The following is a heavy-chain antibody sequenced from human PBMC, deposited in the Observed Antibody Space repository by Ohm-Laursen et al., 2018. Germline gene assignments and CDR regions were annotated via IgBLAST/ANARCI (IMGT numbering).Heavy chain of an antibody. CDR3: ARGGHYGSGSYSYYYYYGMDV. CDR1: GGTFSSYA. Sequence: GSSVKVSCKASGGTFSSYAISWVRQAPGQGLEWMGWMNPNSGNTGYAQKFQGRVTMTRNTSISTAYMELSSLRSEDTAVYYCARGGHYGSGSYSYYYYYGMDVWGQGTTVTVSS. D-gene: IGHD3-10*01. CDR2: MNPNSGNT. J-gene: IGHJ6*02. V-gene: IGHV1-8*02.